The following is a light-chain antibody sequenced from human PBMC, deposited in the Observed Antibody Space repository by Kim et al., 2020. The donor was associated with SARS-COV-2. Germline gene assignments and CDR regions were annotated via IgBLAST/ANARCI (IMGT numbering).Light chain of an antibody. J-gene: IGLJ2*01. Sequence: GQRVTVSSPGSSSNMWNYSGAWCRQLPGTAPSLLIYDNHERPSGIPDRFSGSKSGTTATLDITGLQTGDEADYYCGAWDTSLSIVVFGGGTQLTVL. CDR2: DNH. CDR1: SSNMWNYS. CDR3: GAWDTSLSIVV. V-gene: IGLV1-51*01.